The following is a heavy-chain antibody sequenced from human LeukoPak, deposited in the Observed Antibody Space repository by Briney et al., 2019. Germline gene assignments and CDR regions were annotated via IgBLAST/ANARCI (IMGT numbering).Heavy chain of an antibody. CDR3: ARGAAPSSYYYGSGSHFDH. Sequence: GGSLRLSCAASGFTFSSYSMDWVRQAPGKGLEWVAVIWYDGSIKYYADSVKGRFTLSRDNSLNTLYVQMNSLRAEDTAVYYCARGAAPSSYYYGSGSHFDHWGQGTLVTVSS. CDR1: GFTFSSYS. CDR2: IWYDGSIK. V-gene: IGHV3-33*08. J-gene: IGHJ4*02. D-gene: IGHD3-10*01.